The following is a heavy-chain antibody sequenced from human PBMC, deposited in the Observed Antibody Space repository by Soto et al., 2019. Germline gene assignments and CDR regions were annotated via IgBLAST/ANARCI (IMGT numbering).Heavy chain of an antibody. CDR2: ISGSGGST. CDR3: AKIGNWIAARPSGLYYFDY. V-gene: IGHV3-23*01. D-gene: IGHD6-6*01. Sequence: PVGSLRLSCAASGFTFGSYAMSWVRQAPGKGLEWVSAISGSGGSTYYADSVKGRFTISRDNSKNTLYLQMNSLRAEDTAVYYCAKIGNWIAARPSGLYYFDYWGQGTLVTVSS. CDR1: GFTFGSYA. J-gene: IGHJ4*02.